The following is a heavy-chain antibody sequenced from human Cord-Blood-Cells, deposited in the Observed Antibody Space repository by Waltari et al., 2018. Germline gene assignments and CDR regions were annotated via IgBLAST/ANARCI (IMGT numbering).Heavy chain of an antibody. V-gene: IGHV3-73*02. CDR1: GFTFSGSA. CDR2: MRSKANSYAT. J-gene: IGHJ4*02. CDR3: TRHTVAGDY. Sequence: EVQLVESGGGLVQPGGSLKLSCAASGFTFSGSAMHWVRQASGKGVEWVGLMRSKANSYATAYAASVKGRFTISRDDSKNTAYLQMNSLKTEDTAVYYCTRHTVAGDYWGQGTLVTVSS. D-gene: IGHD6-19*01.